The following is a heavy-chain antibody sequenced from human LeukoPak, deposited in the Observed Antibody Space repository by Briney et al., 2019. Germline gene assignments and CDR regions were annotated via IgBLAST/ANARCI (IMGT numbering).Heavy chain of an antibody. CDR3: ARGQWNPVYHLDD. Sequence: SQTLSLTCAISGDSVSRNTAGWNWFRQSPSRGLEWLGRTYYRAKWYNDYGVSVKSRIIINPDTSKNQFSLQLNSVTPEDTAVYFCARGQWNPVYHLDDWGQGTLVTVSS. D-gene: IGHD5/OR15-5a*01. V-gene: IGHV6-1*01. CDR2: TYYRAKWYN. J-gene: IGHJ4*02. CDR1: GDSVSRNTAG.